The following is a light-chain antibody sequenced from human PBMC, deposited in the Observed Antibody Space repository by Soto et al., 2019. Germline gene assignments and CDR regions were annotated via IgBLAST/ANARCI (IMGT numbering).Light chain of an antibody. CDR2: GAS. CDR3: QQYNNWPPAVT. CDR1: QSVSSN. Sequence: EIVLTQSPATLSVSPGESPTLSCRASQSVSSNLAWYQQRPGQAPRLVIYGASTRATGIPARFRGSGSGTESTLTISSLQSEDFAVYYCQQYNNWPPAVTFGPGTKVDIK. J-gene: IGKJ3*01. V-gene: IGKV3-15*01.